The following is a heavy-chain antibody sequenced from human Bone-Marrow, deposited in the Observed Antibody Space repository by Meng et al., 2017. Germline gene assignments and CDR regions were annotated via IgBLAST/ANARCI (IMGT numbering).Heavy chain of an antibody. CDR1: GGSISSGGYS. CDR3: ARARTTNQSKYRNAYNWFDP. D-gene: IGHD2/OR15-2a*01. J-gene: IGHJ5*02. V-gene: IGHV4-30-2*01. Sequence: QLQLQESGSGLVKPSQTLSLTLAVSGGSISSGGYSWSWIRQPPGKGLEWIGYIYHSGSTHYNPSLKSRVIMSVDTSKNQFSLKLYSVTAADTAVYYCARARTTNQSKYRNAYNWFDPWGQGTLVTVSS. CDR2: IYHSGST.